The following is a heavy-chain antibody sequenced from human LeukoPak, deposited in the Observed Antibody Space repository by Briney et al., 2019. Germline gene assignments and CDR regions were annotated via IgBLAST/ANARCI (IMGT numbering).Heavy chain of an antibody. Sequence: SETLSLTCTVSGGSISSHYWSWIRLPPGKGLEWIGYISYSGSTNYNPSLKSRVTISVDTSKNQFSLKLSSVTAADTAVYYCAREGTQINYYFDYWGQGTLVTVSS. J-gene: IGHJ4*02. CDR1: GGSISSHY. D-gene: IGHD3-10*01. CDR3: AREGTQINYYFDY. CDR2: ISYSGST. V-gene: IGHV4-59*11.